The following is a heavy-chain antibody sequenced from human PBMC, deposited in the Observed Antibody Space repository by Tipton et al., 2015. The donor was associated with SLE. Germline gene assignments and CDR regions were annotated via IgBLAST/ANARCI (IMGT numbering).Heavy chain of an antibody. D-gene: IGHD1-26*01. CDR2: INTGNGDT. J-gene: IGHJ4*02. CDR3: ARDAPSGRYGNFDY. CDR1: GYTFTSNT. V-gene: IGHV1-3*04. Sequence: QLVQSGAEVKRPGASVKVSCKASGYTFTSNTIQWVRQAPGQGLEWMGWINTGNGDTKYSQKFQGRVTITRDTSASTAHMELSSLRSEDTAVYYCARDAPSGRYGNFDYWGQGTLVPVSS.